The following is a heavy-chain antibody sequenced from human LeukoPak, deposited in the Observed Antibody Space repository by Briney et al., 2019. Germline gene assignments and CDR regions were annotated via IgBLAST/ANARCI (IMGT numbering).Heavy chain of an antibody. CDR2: IYYTGST. D-gene: IGHD3-16*01. J-gene: IGHJ3*01. CDR1: GGSLSNYY. V-gene: IGHV4-59*01. Sequence: PSETLSLTCTVSGGSLSNYYWSWIRQSPGKGLERIGYIYYTGSTNYNPSLKSRVIISVDTSKNQFSLNLSSVTAADTAVYYCARGGSVRAFDVWGQGTMITVSS. CDR3: ARGGSVRAFDV.